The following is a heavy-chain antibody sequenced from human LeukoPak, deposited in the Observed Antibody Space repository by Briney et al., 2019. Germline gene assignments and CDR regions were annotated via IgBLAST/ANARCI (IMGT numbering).Heavy chain of an antibody. D-gene: IGHD6-6*01. J-gene: IGHJ4*02. CDR1: GFTFSSYA. CDR3: ARGCSSSSWSLFDY. V-gene: IGHV3-23*01. CDR2: ISGSGGST. Sequence: GGSLRLSCAASGFTFSSYAMSWVRQAPGKGLEWVSAISGSGGSTYYADSVKGRFTISRDNSKNTLYLQMNSLRAEDTAVYYCARGCSSSSWSLFDYWGQGTLVTVSS.